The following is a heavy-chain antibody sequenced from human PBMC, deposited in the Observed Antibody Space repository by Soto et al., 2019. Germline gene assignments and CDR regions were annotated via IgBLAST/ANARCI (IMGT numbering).Heavy chain of an antibody. Sequence: QVQLVQSGAEVKKPGSSVKVSCKASGGTFSSYAISWVRQAPGQGLEWMGGIIPIFGTANYAQKFQGRVTIPAGESTSRAYMELGSVRSEDTAVYYCARVVGGYSYGTHPSQLDYWGQGTLVTVSS. D-gene: IGHD5-18*01. CDR2: IIPIFGTA. CDR3: ARVVGGYSYGTHPSQLDY. V-gene: IGHV1-69*12. J-gene: IGHJ4*02. CDR1: GGTFSSYA.